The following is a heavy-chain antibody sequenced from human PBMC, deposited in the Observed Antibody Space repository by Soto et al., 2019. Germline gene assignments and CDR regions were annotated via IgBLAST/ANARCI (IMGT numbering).Heavy chain of an antibody. CDR2: TSYTGNT. V-gene: IGHV4-59*01. D-gene: IGHD3-16*01. J-gene: IGHJ6*02. Sequence: SEILSRTCIVSGGSITSYHWSWIRQFPGKGLEWIAYTSYTGNTNYNPSLQSRVTISMDTSKSQFSLNLTAVTAADSAIYYCASARSDIGGSSFGRRLDVWGQGTTVTVSS. CDR3: ASARSDIGGSSFGRRLDV. CDR1: GGSITSYH.